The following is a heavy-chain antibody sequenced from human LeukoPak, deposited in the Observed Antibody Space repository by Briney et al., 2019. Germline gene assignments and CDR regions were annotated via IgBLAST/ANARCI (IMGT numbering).Heavy chain of an antibody. Sequence: TLSLTCAVSGGSIASGDYSWSWIRQPPGKGLEWIGYIYYSGSTYYNPSLKSRLSISVDTSKNQFSLKLSSVAAADTAVYYCARNYYDRSGYYRALDYWGQGTLVTVSS. CDR1: GGSIASGDYS. V-gene: IGHV4-30-4*07. CDR2: IYYSGST. CDR3: ARNYYDRSGYYRALDY. D-gene: IGHD3-22*01. J-gene: IGHJ4*02.